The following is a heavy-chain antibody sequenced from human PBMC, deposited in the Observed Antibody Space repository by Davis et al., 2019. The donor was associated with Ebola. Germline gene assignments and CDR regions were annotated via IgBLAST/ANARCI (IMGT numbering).Heavy chain of an antibody. D-gene: IGHD3-10*01. J-gene: IGHJ4*02. CDR3: ARGTSLARNFDY. CDR1: GYSFTNYW. CDR2: IYPGDSDT. V-gene: IGHV5-51*01. Sequence: GESLKISCKGSGYSFTNYWIAWVRQMPGKGLEWMGIIYPGDSDTRYSPSFQGQVTISADESISTAYLQWSSLKASDTAMYYCARGTSLARNFDYWGQRTLVTVSS.